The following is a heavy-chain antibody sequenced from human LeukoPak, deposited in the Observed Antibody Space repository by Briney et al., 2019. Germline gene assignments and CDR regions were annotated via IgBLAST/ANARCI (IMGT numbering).Heavy chain of an antibody. CDR1: GGTFSSYA. J-gene: IGHJ4*02. CDR3: ERGERDYDGSGNYFDY. V-gene: IGHV1-69*04. D-gene: IGHD3-22*01. Sequence: SVKVSCKASGGTFSSYAISWVRQAPGQGLEWMGRILPILGVANYAQKFQGRATIDADKSTSTICIELSSVRTEDTAVYYCERGERDYDGSGNYFDYWGQGTLVTVSS. CDR2: ILPILGVA.